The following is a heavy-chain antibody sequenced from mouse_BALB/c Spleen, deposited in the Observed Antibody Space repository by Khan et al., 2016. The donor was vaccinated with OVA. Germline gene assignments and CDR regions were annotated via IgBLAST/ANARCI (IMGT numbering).Heavy chain of an antibody. Sequence: QIQLVQSGPDLKKPGETVKLSCKASGYTFTNYGMNWVKQAPGKGLKWMGWINTNTGEPKYSADFKVRFAFSLETSATNSYLPINHLKNEDTATYFSARVNYYGINCCCAYWGQGTLVTVPA. CDR2: INTNTGEP. CDR3: ARVNYYGINCCCAY. V-gene: IGHV9-3*02. D-gene: IGHD1-1*01. J-gene: IGHJ3*01. CDR1: GYTFTNYG.